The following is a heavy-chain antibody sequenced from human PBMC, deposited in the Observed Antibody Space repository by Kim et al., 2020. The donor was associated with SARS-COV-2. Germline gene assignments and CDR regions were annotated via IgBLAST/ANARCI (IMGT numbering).Heavy chain of an antibody. CDR3: ARGGYDYIWGSYSPDYYYYYMDV. V-gene: IGHV4-59*01. Sequence: SETLSLTCTVSGGSISSYYWSWIRQPPGKGLEWIGYIYYSGSTNYNPSLKSRVTISVDTSKNQFSLKLSSVTAADTAVYYCARGGYDYIWGSYSPDYYYYYMDVWGKGTTVTVSS. CDR1: GGSISSYY. J-gene: IGHJ6*03. D-gene: IGHD3-16*01. CDR2: IYYSGST.